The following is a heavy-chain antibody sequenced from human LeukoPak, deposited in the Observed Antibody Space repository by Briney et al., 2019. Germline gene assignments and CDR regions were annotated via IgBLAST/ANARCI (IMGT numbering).Heavy chain of an antibody. CDR1: GFTFSDYY. J-gene: IGHJ3*02. D-gene: IGHD1-26*01. Sequence: GGSLRLSCAASGFTFSDYYMSWIRQAPGKGLEWVSYISNSGSYTKDADSVKGRFTISRDNAKKSLYLQMNSLRAEDTAVYYCARDRVGGSYVFDIWGQGTMVTVSS. CDR2: ISNSGSYT. V-gene: IGHV3-11*06. CDR3: ARDRVGGSYVFDI.